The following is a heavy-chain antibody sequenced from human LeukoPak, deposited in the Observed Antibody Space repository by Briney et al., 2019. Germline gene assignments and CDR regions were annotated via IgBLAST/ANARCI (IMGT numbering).Heavy chain of an antibody. J-gene: IGHJ6*02. Sequence: ASVKVSCKASGYTFTGYYMHWVRQAPGQGLEWMGWINPSSGGTNYAQKFQGRVTMTRDTSISTAYMELSRLRSDDTAVYYYAGLLGYCSGGSCPNYYYYGMDVWGQGTTVTASS. V-gene: IGHV1-2*02. D-gene: IGHD2-15*01. CDR1: GYTFTGYY. CDR3: AGLLGYCSGGSCPNYYYYGMDV. CDR2: INPSSGGT.